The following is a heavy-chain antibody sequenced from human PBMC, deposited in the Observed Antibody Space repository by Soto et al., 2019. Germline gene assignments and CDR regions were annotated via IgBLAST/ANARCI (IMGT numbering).Heavy chain of an antibody. V-gene: IGHV3-74*01. CDR2: INSDGSST. CDR3: ATDLPWTYGALGY. J-gene: IGHJ4*02. CDR1: GFTFSTHW. D-gene: IGHD1-7*01. Sequence: GGSLRLSCAVSGFTFSTHWMHWVRQAPGKGLVWVSRINSDGSSTNYADSVKGRFTISRDNAKKTLYLQMNSLTTEDTAIYYCATDLPWTYGALGYWGQGTLVTVSS.